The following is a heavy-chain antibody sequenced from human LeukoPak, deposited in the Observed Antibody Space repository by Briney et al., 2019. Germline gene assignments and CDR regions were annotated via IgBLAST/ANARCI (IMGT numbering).Heavy chain of an antibody. V-gene: IGHV1-18*01. J-gene: IGHJ3*02. D-gene: IGHD2-2*01. CDR1: GYTFTSYG. CDR2: ISAYNGNT. CDR3: ARDHWENIVVVPTTKVAWNAFDI. Sequence: ASVKVSCKASGYTFTSYGISWVRQAPGQGLEWMGWISAYNGNTNYAQKLQGRVTMTTDTSTSTAYMELRSLRSDDTAVYYCARDHWENIVVVPTTKVAWNAFDIWGQGTMVTVSS.